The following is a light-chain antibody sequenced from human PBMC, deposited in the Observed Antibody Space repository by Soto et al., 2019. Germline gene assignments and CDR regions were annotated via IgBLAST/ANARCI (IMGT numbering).Light chain of an antibody. Sequence: VMTQSPATLSVSQGEGATLSCRASQTLNSRHLAWYQQKPGQAPRLLLYGASTRATGIPDRFSGSGSGTDFTLTISSVEPEDFAVFYCQHYGSSPLTFGGGTKV. J-gene: IGKJ4*01. CDR1: QTLNSRH. CDR3: QHYGSSPLT. CDR2: GAS. V-gene: IGKV3-20*01.